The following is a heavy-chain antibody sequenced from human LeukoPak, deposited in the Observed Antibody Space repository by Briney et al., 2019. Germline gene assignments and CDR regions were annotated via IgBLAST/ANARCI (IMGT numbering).Heavy chain of an antibody. Sequence: SETLSLTCTVSGGSISSSSYYWCWIRQPPGKGLGWMGSIYYSGSTYYNPSLKTRVPISVDTSTNQFSLKLSSVTAADTAAYYCARHPFSPLHGFSDYWGQGTLVTVSS. CDR2: IYYSGST. CDR1: GGSISSSSYY. D-gene: IGHD2-2*03. V-gene: IGHV4-39*01. CDR3: ARHPFSPLHGFSDY. J-gene: IGHJ4*02.